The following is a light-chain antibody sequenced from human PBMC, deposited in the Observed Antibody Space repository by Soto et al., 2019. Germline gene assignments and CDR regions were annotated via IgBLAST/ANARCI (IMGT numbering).Light chain of an antibody. Sequence: ETVMTQSPATLSVSPGERATLSCRASQSVRSDLAWYQQKPGQATRLLIYGASTRATGFPAKFTGSGSGTDFTLTIRSLQSEDFSVYDCQLYNNWPLTFGGGTKVEIK. CDR1: QSVRSD. V-gene: IGKV3-15*01. J-gene: IGKJ4*01. CDR3: QLYNNWPLT. CDR2: GAS.